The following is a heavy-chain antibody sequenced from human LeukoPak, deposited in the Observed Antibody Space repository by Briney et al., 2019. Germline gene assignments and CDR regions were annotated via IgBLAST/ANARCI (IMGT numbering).Heavy chain of an antibody. V-gene: IGHV3-66*01. CDR2: IYSGGST. J-gene: IGHJ6*02. D-gene: IGHD3-10*01. CDR1: GFTVSSNY. Sequence: PGGSLRLSCAASGFTVSSNYMSWVRQAPGKGLEWVSVIYSGGSTYYADSVKGRFTISRDNSKNTLYLQMNSLRGEDTAVYYCARDGLTLVRGAVYYGMDVWGQGTTVTVSS. CDR3: ARDGLTLVRGAVYYGMDV.